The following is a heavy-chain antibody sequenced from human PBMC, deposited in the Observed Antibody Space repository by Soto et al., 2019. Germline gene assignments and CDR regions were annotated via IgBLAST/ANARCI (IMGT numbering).Heavy chain of an antibody. CDR2: IIPIFGTA. CDR3: ARESRYCSGGSCYFLPGIDY. Sequence: QVQLVQSVAEVKKPGSSVKGSCKASGGTFSSYAISWVRQAPGQGLEWMGGIIPIFGTANYAQKFQGRVTITADESTRAAYMELSSLSSEDTAVYYCARESRYCSGGSCYFLPGIDYWGQGTLVTVSS. V-gene: IGHV1-69*12. J-gene: IGHJ4*02. CDR1: GGTFSSYA. D-gene: IGHD2-15*01.